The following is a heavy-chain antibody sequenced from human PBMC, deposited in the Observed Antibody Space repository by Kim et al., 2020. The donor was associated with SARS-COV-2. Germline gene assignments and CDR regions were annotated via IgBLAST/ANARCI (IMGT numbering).Heavy chain of an antibody. D-gene: IGHD3-22*01. CDR3: ARVMYYYDRNGFGAFDI. J-gene: IGHJ3*02. V-gene: IGHV1-2*04. CDR2: INPNSGGT. Sequence: ASVKVSCKASGYTFTGYYMHWVRQAPGQGLEWMGWINPNSGGTNYAQKFQGWVTMTRDTSISTAYMELSRLRSDDTAVYYCARVMYYYDRNGFGAFDIWGQGTMVTVSS. CDR1: GYTFTGYY.